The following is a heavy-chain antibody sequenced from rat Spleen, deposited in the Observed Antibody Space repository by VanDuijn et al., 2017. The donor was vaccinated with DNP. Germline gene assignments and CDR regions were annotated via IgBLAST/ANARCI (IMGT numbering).Heavy chain of an antibody. D-gene: IGHD4-3*01. CDR2: IVYDGVHA. Sequence: EVQLVESGGGLGQPGRSLKLSCAASGFTFSDYNMVWVRQAPKKGLEWVATIVYDGVHAYYRGSVKGRFTISRDNAKNSLYLQMDSLRSEDTATYYCTSPVPSGHYVMDAWGQGTSVTVSS. J-gene: IGHJ4*01. CDR1: GFTFSDYN. V-gene: IGHV5S10*01. CDR3: TSPVPSGHYVMDA.